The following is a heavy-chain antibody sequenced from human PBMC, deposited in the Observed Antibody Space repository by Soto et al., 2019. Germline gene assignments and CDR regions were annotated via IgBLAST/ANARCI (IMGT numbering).Heavy chain of an antibody. Sequence: EVQLVQTGGGLIKPGXXLSLXCAASGLSVSDKYMSWVRQAPGKGLEWVSLTYTGGNSYFADFVKGRFIVSRXXXKNTLFLHMNSLAAEDTAVYYCAREGYAYGLDFWGQGSLVTVSS. CDR3: AREGYAYGLDF. V-gene: IGHV3-53*02. CDR1: GLSVSDKY. CDR2: TYTGGNS. D-gene: IGHD3-10*01. J-gene: IGHJ4*02.